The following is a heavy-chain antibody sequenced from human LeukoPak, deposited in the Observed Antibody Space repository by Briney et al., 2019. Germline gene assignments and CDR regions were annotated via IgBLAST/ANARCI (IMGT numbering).Heavy chain of an antibody. V-gene: IGHV3-30-3*01. CDR1: GFTFSSYA. D-gene: IGHD2-15*01. CDR2: MSYDGSNK. Sequence: GRSLRLSCAASGFTFSSYAMHWVRQAPGKGLEWVAVMSYDGSNKYYADSVKGRFTISRDNSKNTLYLQMNSLRAEDTAVYYCARDPCGGSCAPDGNDYYYYGVDVWGQGTTVTVSS. J-gene: IGHJ6*02. CDR3: ARDPCGGSCAPDGNDYYYYGVDV.